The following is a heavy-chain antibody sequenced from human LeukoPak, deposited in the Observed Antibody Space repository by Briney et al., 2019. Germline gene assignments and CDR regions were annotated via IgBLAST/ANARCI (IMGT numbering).Heavy chain of an antibody. Sequence: PGGSLRLSCAASGFTVSSNYMTWVRQAPGKGLEWVSVIYSGGSTYCADSVKGRFTISRDNPKNTMYLQMNNLRAEDTAVYYCAGAYYYESSGYFYFDYWGQGTLVTVSS. CDR1: GFTVSSNY. V-gene: IGHV3-53*01. CDR3: AGAYYYESSGYFYFDY. CDR2: IYSGGST. J-gene: IGHJ4*02. D-gene: IGHD3-22*01.